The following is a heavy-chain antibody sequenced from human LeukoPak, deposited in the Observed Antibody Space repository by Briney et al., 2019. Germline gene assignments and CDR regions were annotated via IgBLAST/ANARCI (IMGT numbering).Heavy chain of an antibody. V-gene: IGHV1-18*01. CDR2: ISAYNGNT. Sequence: APVKVSCMASGYTFTTYGISWVRQAPGQGLEWMGWISAYNGNTNYAQKLQGRVTMTTDTATSTAYMELRSLRSDDTAVYYCARRPLGTSGRYTYWGQGSLVTVSS. CDR1: GYTFTTYG. CDR3: ARRPLGTSGRYTY. D-gene: IGHD3-10*01. J-gene: IGHJ4*02.